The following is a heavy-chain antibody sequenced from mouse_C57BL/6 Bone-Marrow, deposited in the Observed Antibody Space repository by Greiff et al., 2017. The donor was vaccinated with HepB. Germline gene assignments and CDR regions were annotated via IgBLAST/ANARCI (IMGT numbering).Heavy chain of an antibody. Sequence: EVKLQESGPELVKPGSSVKISCKASGYSFTGYYMNWVKQSPEKSLEWIGEINPSTGGTTYNQKFKAKATLTVDKSSSTAYMQLKSLTSEDSAVYYCARPCSYDYFDYWGQGTTLTVSS. J-gene: IGHJ2*01. CDR3: ARPCSYDYFDY. CDR1: GYSFTGYY. CDR2: INPSTGGT. V-gene: IGHV1-42*01. D-gene: IGHD1-1*01.